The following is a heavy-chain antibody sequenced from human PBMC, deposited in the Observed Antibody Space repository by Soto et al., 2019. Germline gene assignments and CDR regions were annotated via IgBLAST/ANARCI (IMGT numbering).Heavy chain of an antibody. V-gene: IGHV3-30*18. Sequence: GGSLRLSCAASGFTFSNYGMHWVRQAPGKGLEWVALISYDGGNKYYADSVKGRFTISRDNSKNTLYLQMNSLRAEDTAVYYCAKILHREVVFDPWGQGTLVTVSS. CDR2: ISYDGGNK. CDR3: AKILHREVVFDP. CDR1: GFTFSNYG. J-gene: IGHJ5*02. D-gene: IGHD2-15*01.